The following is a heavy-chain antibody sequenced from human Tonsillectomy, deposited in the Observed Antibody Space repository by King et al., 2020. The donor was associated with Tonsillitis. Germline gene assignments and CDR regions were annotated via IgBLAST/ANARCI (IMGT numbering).Heavy chain of an antibody. CDR3: ARDRSGFDV. CDR2: IYWVDDK. Sequence: TLKESGPALVKPTETLTLTCTFSGFSLNTIGMRVSWIRQPPGKALEWLARIYWVDDKFYNTSLKTRHTISKDTSKNQVALTMTNMDPVDTATYYCARDRSGFDVWGQGTMVTGSS. D-gene: IGHD3-3*01. J-gene: IGHJ3*01. V-gene: IGHV2-70*04. CDR1: GFSLNTIGMR.